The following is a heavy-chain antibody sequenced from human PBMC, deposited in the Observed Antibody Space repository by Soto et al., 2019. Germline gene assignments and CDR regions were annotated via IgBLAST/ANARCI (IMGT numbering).Heavy chain of an antibody. CDR2: IYYSGST. V-gene: IGHV4-59*01. CDR3: ARLFSYYYGMDV. Sequence: SETLSLTCTVSGGSISSYYWSWIRQPPGKGLEWIGYIYYSGSTNYNPSLKSRVTISVDTSKNQFSLKLSSVTAADTAVYYCARLFSYYYGMDVWGQGTTVTVSS. J-gene: IGHJ6*02. D-gene: IGHD3-9*01. CDR1: GGSISSYY.